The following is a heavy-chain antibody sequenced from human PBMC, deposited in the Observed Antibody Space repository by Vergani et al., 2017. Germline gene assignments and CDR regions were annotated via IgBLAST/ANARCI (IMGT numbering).Heavy chain of an antibody. J-gene: IGHJ4*02. Sequence: EVQLVESGGGLVKPGGSLRLSCAASGFTFSSYSMNWVRQAPGKGLEWVSYISSSSSTIYYADSVKGRFTISRDNAKNSLYLQMNSLRAEDTAVYYCARVRNSGYDFLKPFDYWGQGTLVTVSS. D-gene: IGHD5-12*01. CDR2: ISSSSSTI. CDR3: ARVRNSGYDFLKPFDY. V-gene: IGHV3-48*01. CDR1: GFTFSSYS.